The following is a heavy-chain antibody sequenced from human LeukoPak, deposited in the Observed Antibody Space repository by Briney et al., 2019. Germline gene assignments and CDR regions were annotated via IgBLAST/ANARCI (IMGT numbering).Heavy chain of an antibody. CDR2: IYPGDSDT. D-gene: IGHD2-15*01. V-gene: IGHV5-51*01. CDR1: GYSFTSYW. Sequence: GESLKISCKGSGYSFTSYWIGWVRQMPGKGLEWMGIIYPGDSDTRYSPSFQGQVTISADKSISTAYLQWSSLKASDTAMYYCASRYCSGGSCYSSFDPWGQGTLVTVSS. CDR3: ASRYCSGGSCYSSFDP. J-gene: IGHJ5*02.